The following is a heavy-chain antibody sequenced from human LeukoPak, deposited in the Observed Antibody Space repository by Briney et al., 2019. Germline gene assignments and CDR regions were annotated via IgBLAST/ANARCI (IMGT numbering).Heavy chain of an antibody. Sequence: SETLSLTCTVSGGSISSYYWSWIRQPPGKGLEWIGYFYFSGSTNYNPSLKSRVTISVDTSRNQFSLKLSSVTAADTAVYYCARGVVRFLEWFPYYFDYWGQGTLVTVSS. J-gene: IGHJ4*02. CDR2: FYFSGST. V-gene: IGHV4-59*12. CDR1: GGSISSYY. CDR3: ARGVVRFLEWFPYYFDY. D-gene: IGHD3-3*01.